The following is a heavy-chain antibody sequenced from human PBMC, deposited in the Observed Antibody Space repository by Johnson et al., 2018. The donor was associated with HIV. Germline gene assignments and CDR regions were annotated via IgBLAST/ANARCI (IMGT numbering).Heavy chain of an antibody. J-gene: IGHJ3*02. Sequence: QGQLVESGGGVVQPGGSLRLSCAASGFNFNNYGMHWVRQTPGKGLEWVAFIRYDGSNKYYADSVKGRFAISRDNSKNTLYLHMNSLRAEDTAVYYCAKDQIPAAASRAFDIWGQGTMVTVSS. D-gene: IGHD6-13*01. CDR3: AKDQIPAAASRAFDI. CDR1: GFNFNNYG. V-gene: IGHV3-30*02. CDR2: IRYDGSNK.